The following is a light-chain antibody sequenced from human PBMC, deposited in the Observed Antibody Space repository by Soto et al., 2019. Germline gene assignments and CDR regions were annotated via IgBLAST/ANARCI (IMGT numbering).Light chain of an antibody. CDR1: QSVNSN. J-gene: IGKJ4*01. CDR2: GVS. CDR3: QQCNWPLT. V-gene: IGKV3-15*01. Sequence: EIVMTQSPATLSVSPGERATLSCRASQSVNSNLAWYQQKPGQAPRLLIYGVSTRATGIPDRFSGSGSETEFTLTISSLQSEDFAVYYCQQCNWPLTFGGGTKVEIK.